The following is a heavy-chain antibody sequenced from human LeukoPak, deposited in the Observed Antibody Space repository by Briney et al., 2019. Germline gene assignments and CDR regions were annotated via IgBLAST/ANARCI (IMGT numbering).Heavy chain of an antibody. CDR3: AAEDIVATPPFY. CDR2: ISSTSSHK. J-gene: IGHJ4*02. Sequence: GGSLRLSCIVSGLRFRSYVMNWVRQTPGKGLEWVAAISSTSSHKYYAESVEGRLTISRDNAKNSLFLQMNSLRAGDTALYFCAAEDIVATPPFYWGQGTLVAVSS. CDR1: GLRFRSYV. D-gene: IGHD5-12*01. V-gene: IGHV3-21*01.